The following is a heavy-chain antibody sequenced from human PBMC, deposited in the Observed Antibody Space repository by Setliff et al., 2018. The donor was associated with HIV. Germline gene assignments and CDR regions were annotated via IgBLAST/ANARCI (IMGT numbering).Heavy chain of an antibody. Sequence: WASVKVSCKASGYTFTNYAMNGLRQAPGQGLEWMGWIDTNTGNPTYAQGFTGRFVFSLDTSVSTAFLQISTLKAEDTAVYYCARERGGVTMIVVVNDAFDIWGQGTMVTVSS. D-gene: IGHD3-22*01. CDR1: GYTFTNYA. CDR2: IDTNTGNP. V-gene: IGHV7-4-1*02. CDR3: ARERGGVTMIVVVNDAFDI. J-gene: IGHJ3*02.